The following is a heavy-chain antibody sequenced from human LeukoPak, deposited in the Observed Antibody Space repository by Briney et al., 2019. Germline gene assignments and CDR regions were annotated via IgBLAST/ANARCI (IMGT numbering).Heavy chain of an antibody. Sequence: ASVKVSCKASGYTFTGYYMHWVRQAPGQGLEWMGWINPNSGGTNYAQKLQGRVTMTRDTSISTAYLELSRLRSDDTAVYYCARALVPLALRGYGGSSPYYYMDVWGKGTTVTVSS. CDR3: ARALVPLALRGYGGSSPYYYMDV. D-gene: IGHD4-23*01. CDR1: GYTFTGYY. CDR2: INPNSGGT. V-gene: IGHV1-2*02. J-gene: IGHJ6*03.